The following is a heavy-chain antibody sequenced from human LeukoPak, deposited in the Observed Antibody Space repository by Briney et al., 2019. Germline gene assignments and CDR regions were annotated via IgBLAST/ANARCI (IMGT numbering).Heavy chain of an antibody. Sequence: SETLSLTCTVSGGSISSSSYYWGWIRQPPGKGLEWIGSIYYSGSTYYNPSLKSRVTISVDTSKNQFSLKLSSVTAADTAVYYCARPARTSGGSPNYYFDYWGQGTLVTVSS. CDR2: IYYSGST. J-gene: IGHJ4*02. D-gene: IGHD2-15*01. CDR3: ARPARTSGGSPNYYFDY. V-gene: IGHV4-39*07. CDR1: GGSISSSSYY.